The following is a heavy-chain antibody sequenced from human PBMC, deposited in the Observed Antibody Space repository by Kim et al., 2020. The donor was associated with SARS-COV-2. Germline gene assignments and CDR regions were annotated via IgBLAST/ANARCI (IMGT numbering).Heavy chain of an antibody. Sequence: GGSLRLSCAASGFTFSSYAMHWVRQAPGKGLEWVAVISYDGSNKYYADSVKGRFTISRDNSKNTLYLQMNSLRAEDTAVYYCARDRDIVLMSGAFDIWGQGTMVTVSS. CDR2: ISYDGSNK. CDR1: GFTFSSYA. V-gene: IGHV3-30*04. J-gene: IGHJ3*02. CDR3: ARDRDIVLMSGAFDI. D-gene: IGHD2-8*01.